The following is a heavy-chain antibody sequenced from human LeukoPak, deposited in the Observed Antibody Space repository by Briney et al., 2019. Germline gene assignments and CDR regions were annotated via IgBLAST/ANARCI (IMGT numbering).Heavy chain of an antibody. D-gene: IGHD6-6*01. CDR3: VRAHSSSSTFDL. J-gene: IGHJ4*02. CDR1: GYTFTGYY. CDR2: INPNSGGT. V-gene: IGHV1-2*02. Sequence: ASVKVSCKASGYTFTGYYMHWVRQAPGQGLEWTGWINPNSGGTNYAQKFQGRVTMTRDTSISTVYMELNSLRADDTAVYYCVRAHSSSSTFDLWGQGTLVTVSS.